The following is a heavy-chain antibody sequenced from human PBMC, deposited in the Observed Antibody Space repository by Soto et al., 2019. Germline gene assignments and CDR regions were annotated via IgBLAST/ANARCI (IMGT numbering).Heavy chain of an antibody. J-gene: IGHJ6*02. CDR2: IYPDDSDT. CDR3: ARRAVSSSDLQYGLDV. CDR1: GYTFTNYW. D-gene: IGHD2-2*01. V-gene: IGHV5-51*01. Sequence: PGESLKISCKGSGYTFTNYWVAWVRQMPGKGLEWMGIIYPDDSDTRYSPSFQCQVTISADKSIDTAYLQWSSLKASDTALYYCARRAVSSSDLQYGLDVWSQGTTVTVSS.